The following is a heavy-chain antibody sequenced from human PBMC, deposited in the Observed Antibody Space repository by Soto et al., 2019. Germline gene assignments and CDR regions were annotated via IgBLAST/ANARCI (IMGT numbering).Heavy chain of an antibody. Sequence: QVQLVQSGAEVKKPGASMKVSCKASGYIFTNYFVHWVRQAPGQGLEWMGMNSPSGGSGYAQQFQGRVAMTRDTSTSTVYMELSSLTSEDTAVYYCASDWELGFWGQGTLVTVSS. V-gene: IGHV1-46*01. CDR2: NSPSGGS. J-gene: IGHJ4*02. D-gene: IGHD1-26*01. CDR3: ASDWELGF. CDR1: GYIFTNYF.